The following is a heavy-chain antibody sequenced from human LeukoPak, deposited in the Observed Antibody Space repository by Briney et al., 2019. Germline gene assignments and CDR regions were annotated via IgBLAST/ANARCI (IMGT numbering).Heavy chain of an antibody. D-gene: IGHD6-19*01. CDR3: ARTREQWQVLDY. V-gene: IGHV3-66*01. CDR2: IYSGGST. J-gene: IGHJ4*02. CDR1: GFTVSGNY. Sequence: GGSLRLSCAASGFTVSGNYMNWVRQAPGKGLEWVSVIYSGGSTYYTDSVKGRFTISRDNSKNRVFLQMNSLSAEDTGVYYCARTREQWQVLDYWGQGTLVTVSS.